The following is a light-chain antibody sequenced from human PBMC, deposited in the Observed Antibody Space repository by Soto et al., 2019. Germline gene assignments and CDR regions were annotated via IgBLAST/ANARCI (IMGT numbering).Light chain of an antibody. CDR2: WAS. CDR3: QQYFSTPPT. J-gene: IGKJ1*01. V-gene: IGKV4-1*01. Sequence: DIVMTQSPDSLAVSLGERATFNCESSRSLLNIPNNKNYLAWYQQKPGQPPKLLIYWASTRESGVPDRFSGSGSGTDFTLTISSLQAEDVAVYHCQQYFSTPPTFGQGTKVDIK. CDR1: RSLLNIPNNKNY.